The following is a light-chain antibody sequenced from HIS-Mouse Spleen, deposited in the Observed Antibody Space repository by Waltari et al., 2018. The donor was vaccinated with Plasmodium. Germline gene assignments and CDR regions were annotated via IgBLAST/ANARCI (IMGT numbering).Light chain of an antibody. CDR3: YSAADNNLV. J-gene: IGLJ3*02. CDR2: KDS. CDR1: VLAKKY. Sequence: SYELTQPSSVSVSPGQTARITCSGDVLAKKYARWFRQKPGQAPVLVIYKDSERPSGIPERFSGSRSVTTVTLTISGAQVEDEADYYCYSAADNNLVFGGGTKLTVL. V-gene: IGLV3-27*01.